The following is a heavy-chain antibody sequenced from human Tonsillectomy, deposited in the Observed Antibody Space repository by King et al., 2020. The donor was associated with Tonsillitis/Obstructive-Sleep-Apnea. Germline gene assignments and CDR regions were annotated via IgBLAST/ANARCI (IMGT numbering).Heavy chain of an antibody. J-gene: IGHJ4*02. CDR2: IYPGDSDT. D-gene: IGHD1/OR15-1a*01. V-gene: IGHV5-51*01. Sequence: QLVQSGAEVKKPGESLKISCKGSVYSFTSYWIGWVRQMPGKGLEWMGIIYPGDSDTRYSPSFQGQVTISAAKSISTAYLQWRSLKASDTAMYYCARHTAWRNTPTIIDYWGQGTLVTVSS. CDR3: ARHTAWRNTPTIIDY. CDR1: VYSFTSYW.